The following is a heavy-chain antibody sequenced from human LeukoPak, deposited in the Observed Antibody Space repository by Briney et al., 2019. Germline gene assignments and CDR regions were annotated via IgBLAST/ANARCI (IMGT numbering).Heavy chain of an antibody. CDR2: ITSSDSTI. Sequence: PGGSLRLSCAASGFTFSDYYMSWIRQAPGKGLEWVSYITSSDSTIYYADSVKGRFTISRDNAKNSLYLQMHSLRAEDTAVYYCARGDFWGGYWYFDLWGRGTLVTVSS. V-gene: IGHV3-11*01. CDR3: ARGDFWGGYWYFDL. D-gene: IGHD3-3*01. CDR1: GFTFSDYY. J-gene: IGHJ2*01.